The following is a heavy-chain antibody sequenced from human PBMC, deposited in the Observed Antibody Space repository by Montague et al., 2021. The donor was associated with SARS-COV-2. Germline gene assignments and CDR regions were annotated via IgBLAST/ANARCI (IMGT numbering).Heavy chain of an antibody. V-gene: IGHV4-38-2*02. CDR3: ARDCYDYGSGSYQRWFDP. J-gene: IGHJ5*02. CDR1: GYSISSGYY. Sequence: SETRSLTCTVSGYSISSGYYGGWIRQPPGKGLEWIGSIYHSGSTXYNPALKGRVTISVDTSKNQFSLKLSSVTAADTAVYHCARDCYDYGSGSYQRWFDPWGQGTLVTVSS. D-gene: IGHD3-10*01. CDR2: IYHSGST.